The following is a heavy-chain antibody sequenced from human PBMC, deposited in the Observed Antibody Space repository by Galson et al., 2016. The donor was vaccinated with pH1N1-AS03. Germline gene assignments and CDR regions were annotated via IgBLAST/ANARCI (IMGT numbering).Heavy chain of an antibody. CDR3: AKDLHFYDSYYLDY. V-gene: IGHV3-30*18. J-gene: IGHJ4*02. Sequence: SLRLSCAGSTFIARSNYMHWVRQAPGKGLEWVAIMSYDGSTKYYTDSVRDRFTISRDNSKKTLYLHMSSLRAEDTAVYYCAKDLHFYDSYYLDYWGRGTLVIVSS. D-gene: IGHD2/OR15-2a*01. CDR1: TFIARSNY. CDR2: MSYDGSTK.